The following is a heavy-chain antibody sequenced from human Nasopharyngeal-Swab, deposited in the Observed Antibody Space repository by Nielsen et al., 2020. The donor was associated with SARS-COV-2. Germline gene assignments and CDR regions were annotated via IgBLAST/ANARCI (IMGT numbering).Heavy chain of an antibody. CDR3: ASQDGGSYWVGDAFDI. Sequence: VKVSCKASGYSDTSYGVSWVRQAPGQGLEWMGWISVYSGNTKYAQKLQGRVTMTTDTSTSTAYMELRSLRSDDTAVYYCASQDGGSYWVGDAFDIWGQGTMVTVSS. D-gene: IGHD1-26*01. CDR2: ISVYSGNT. CDR1: GYSDTSYG. J-gene: IGHJ3*02. V-gene: IGHV1-18*01.